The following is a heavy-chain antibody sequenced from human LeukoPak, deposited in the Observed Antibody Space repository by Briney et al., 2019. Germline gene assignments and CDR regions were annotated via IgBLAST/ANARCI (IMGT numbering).Heavy chain of an antibody. CDR2: IIPIFGTG. J-gene: IGHJ4*02. D-gene: IGHD1-26*01. Sequence: GASVKVSCKASGGTFSSYAISWVRQAPGQGLEWMGGIIPIFGTGNYAQKFQGRVTITTDESTSTAYMELSNLRSEDTAVYYCARGSGSYGGFDYWGQGTLVTVSS. V-gene: IGHV1-69*05. CDR1: GGTFSSYA. CDR3: ARGSGSYGGFDY.